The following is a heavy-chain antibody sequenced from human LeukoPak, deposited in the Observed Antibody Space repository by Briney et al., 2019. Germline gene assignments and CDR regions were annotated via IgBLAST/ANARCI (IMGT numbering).Heavy chain of an antibody. Sequence: GGTLRLSCAASGFTFSSYGMSWVRQAPGKGLKWVSAISGSGGSTYYADSVKGRFTISRDNSKNTLYLQMNSLRAEDTAVYYCAKDLGYSGYEGAFDYWGQGTLVTVSS. CDR2: ISGSGGST. J-gene: IGHJ4*02. CDR1: GFTFSSYG. CDR3: AKDLGYSGYEGAFDY. V-gene: IGHV3-23*01. D-gene: IGHD5-12*01.